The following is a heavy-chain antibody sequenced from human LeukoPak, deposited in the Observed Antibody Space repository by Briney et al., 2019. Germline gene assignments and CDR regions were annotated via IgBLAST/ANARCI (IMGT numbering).Heavy chain of an antibody. CDR2: IYYSGSI. D-gene: IGHD3-10*01. J-gene: IGHJ4*02. CDR3: ARDLLTMVRGVTPGNDY. CDR1: GYSISSSNW. V-gene: IGHV4-28*03. Sequence: SDTLSLTCAVSGYSISSSNWWGWIRQPPGKGLEWIGYIYYSGSIYYNPSLKSRVTMSVDTSKNQFSLKLSSVTAADTAVYYCARDLLTMVRGVTPGNDYWGQGTLVTVSS.